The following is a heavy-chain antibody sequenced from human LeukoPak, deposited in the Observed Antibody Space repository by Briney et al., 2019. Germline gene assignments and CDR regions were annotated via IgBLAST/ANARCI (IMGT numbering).Heavy chain of an antibody. J-gene: IGHJ4*02. Sequence: GESLKISCKGSGYSFTSYWIGWVRQMPGKGLEWMGIIYPGDSDARYSPSFQGQVTISADKSVSTAYLQWSSLRASDTAMYYCARRRDLYSGSYYPFDYWGQGTLVTVSS. CDR2: IYPGDSDA. CDR3: ARRRDLYSGSYYPFDY. D-gene: IGHD1-26*01. V-gene: IGHV5-51*01. CDR1: GYSFTSYW.